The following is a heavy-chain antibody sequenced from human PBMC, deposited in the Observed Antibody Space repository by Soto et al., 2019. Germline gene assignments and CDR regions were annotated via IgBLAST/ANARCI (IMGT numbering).Heavy chain of an antibody. CDR3: ARDHYDFWSGYPRAYGMDV. CDR1: GGTFSSYA. V-gene: IGHV1-69*13. J-gene: IGHJ6*02. D-gene: IGHD3-3*01. CDR2: IIPIFGTA. Sequence: SVKVSCKASGGTFSSYAISWVRQAPGQGLEWMGGIIPIFGTANYAQKFQGRVTITADESTSTAYMELSSLRSEDTAVYYCARDHYDFWSGYPRAYGMDVWGQGTTVTVSS.